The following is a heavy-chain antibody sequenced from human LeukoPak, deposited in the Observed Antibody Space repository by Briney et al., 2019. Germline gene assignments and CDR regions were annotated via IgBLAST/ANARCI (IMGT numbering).Heavy chain of an antibody. CDR1: GGSFSGYY. CDR3: ARGGRYDFWSGYYSGNDYVWGSYRYDY. CDR2: INHSGST. V-gene: IGHV4-34*01. Sequence: PSETLSLTCAVYGGSFSGYYWSWIRQPPGKGLEWIGEINHSGSTNYNPSLKSRVTISVDTSKNQFSLKLSSVTAADTAVYYCARGGRYDFWSGYYSGNDYVWGSYRYDYWGQGTLVTVSS. D-gene: IGHD3-16*02. J-gene: IGHJ4*02.